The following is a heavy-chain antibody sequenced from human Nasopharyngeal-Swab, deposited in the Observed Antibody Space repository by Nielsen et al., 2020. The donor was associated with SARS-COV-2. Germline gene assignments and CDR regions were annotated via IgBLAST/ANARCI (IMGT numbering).Heavy chain of an antibody. Sequence: LSLTCAASGFPFSSYAMHWVRQAPGKGLEWVAVISYDGSNKYYADSVKGRFTISRDNSKNTLYLQMNSLRAEDTAVYYCAREDGGDTMIVVVMVYWGQGTLVTVSS. CDR3: AREDGGDTMIVVVMVY. D-gene: IGHD3-22*01. CDR1: GFPFSSYA. V-gene: IGHV3-30*04. J-gene: IGHJ4*02. CDR2: ISYDGSNK.